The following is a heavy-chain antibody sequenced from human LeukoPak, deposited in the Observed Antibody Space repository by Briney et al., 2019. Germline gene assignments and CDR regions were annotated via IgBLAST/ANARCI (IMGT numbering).Heavy chain of an antibody. J-gene: IGHJ4*02. D-gene: IGHD3-10*01. Sequence: SETLSLTCAVYGGSFSGYYWSWIRQPPGKGLEWIGEINHSGSTNYNPSLKSRVTISVDTSKNQFSLKLSSVTAADTAVYYCARGRITMVYAYWGQGTLVTVSS. V-gene: IGHV4-34*01. CDR1: GGSFSGYY. CDR3: ARGRITMVYAY. CDR2: INHSGST.